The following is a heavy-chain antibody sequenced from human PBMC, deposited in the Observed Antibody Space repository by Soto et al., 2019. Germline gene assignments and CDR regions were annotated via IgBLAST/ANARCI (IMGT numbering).Heavy chain of an antibody. CDR2: IIPILGIA. J-gene: IGHJ4*02. CDR3: ALGTYYDYVWGSYRFDD. CDR1: GGTFSSYT. V-gene: IGHV1-69*02. D-gene: IGHD3-16*02. Sequence: SVKVSCKASGGTFSSYTISWVRQAPGQGLEWMGRIIPILGIANYAQKFQGRVTITADKSTSTAYMELSSLRSEDTAVYYCALGTYYDYVWGSYRFDDWGQGTLVTVSS.